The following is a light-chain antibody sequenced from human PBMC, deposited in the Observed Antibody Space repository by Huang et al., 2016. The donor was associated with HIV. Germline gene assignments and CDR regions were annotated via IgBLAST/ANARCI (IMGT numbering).Light chain of an antibody. V-gene: IGKV1-5*03. J-gene: IGKJ2*01. CDR2: RAS. Sequence: DIQMTQSPSTLSASVGDRVTISCRASQSISRWVAWYQQKPGSAPSLLIYRASILESGVPSRFTGSGSGTDFTLTITSLQPDDFATYYCLQYNTYSFTFGQGTRLDIK. CDR3: LQYNTYSFT. CDR1: QSISRW.